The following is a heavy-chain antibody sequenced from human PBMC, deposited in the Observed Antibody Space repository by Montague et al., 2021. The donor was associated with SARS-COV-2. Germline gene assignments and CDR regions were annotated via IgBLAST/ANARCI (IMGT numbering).Heavy chain of an antibody. CDR2: IEYSGRT. CDR1: GYSISSGYY. CDR3: ARDITLGMDV. Sequence: SETLSLTCIVYGYSISSGYYWGWVRQNPGKGLERLGFIEYSGRTYYNPSLKTRVTMSLDTSKNQFSLKLTSVTAADTALYYCARDITLGMDVWGRGTTVTVSS. J-gene: IGHJ6*02. V-gene: IGHV4-38-2*02.